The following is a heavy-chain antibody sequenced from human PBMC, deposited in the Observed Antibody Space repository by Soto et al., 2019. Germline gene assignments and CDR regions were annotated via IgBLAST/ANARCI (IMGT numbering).Heavy chain of an antibody. J-gene: IGHJ4*02. CDR3: ASSYGSGYRAFDY. Sequence: SVRVSGRASGDTFNSCSMNWERKAPGLGLEWMGRVNPIVSMSNYAQKFQGRVTMTADKSTSTAYMELSSLRSEDTAIYYCASSYGSGYRAFDYWGQGALVTVSS. CDR1: GDTFNSCS. V-gene: IGHV1-69*02. D-gene: IGHD3-10*01. CDR2: VNPIVSMS.